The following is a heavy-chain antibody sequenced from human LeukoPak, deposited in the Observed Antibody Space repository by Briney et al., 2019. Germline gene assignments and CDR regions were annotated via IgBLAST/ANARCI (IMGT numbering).Heavy chain of an antibody. D-gene: IGHD2/OR15-2a*01. Sequence: PGGSLRLSCAASGFTFSSYWKNWVRQDPGKGLVWVSRIPSDWSSTTYADSVKGRFNISRDNAKNTLYLQMNSLRVEDTAVYYCARGGPNSNDYWGQGTLVTVSS. CDR1: GFTFSSYW. CDR2: IPSDWSST. CDR3: ARGGPNSNDY. V-gene: IGHV3-74*01. J-gene: IGHJ4*02.